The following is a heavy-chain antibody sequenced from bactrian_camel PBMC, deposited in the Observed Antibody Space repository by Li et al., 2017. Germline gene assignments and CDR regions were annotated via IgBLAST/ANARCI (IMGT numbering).Heavy chain of an antibody. CDR1: EVTFSDSD. V-gene: IGHV3S55*01. CDR3: ATNPPRQPRDDDEPSCDEYRE. CDR2: IGDDGAT. Sequence: HVQLVESGGGSVEAGDSLTLSCRASEVTFSDSDMGWYRQAPGNECELVSTIGDDGATWYADSVKGRFTISRDNDKRRVYLQMESLRPEDSADYFCATNPPRQPRDDDEPSCDEYREWGQGTQVTVS. D-gene: IGHD4*01. J-gene: IGHJ4*01.